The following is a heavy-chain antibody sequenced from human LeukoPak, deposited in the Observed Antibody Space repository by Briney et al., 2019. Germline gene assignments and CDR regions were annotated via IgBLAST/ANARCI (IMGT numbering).Heavy chain of an antibody. CDR1: GFTFNDYW. Sequence: PGGSLRLSCAASGFTFNDYWMTWVRQAPGKGLEWEAHIKQDGSEKYYVDSLKGRFTISRDNAKNSLFLQMNSLRAEDTAVYYCVRDCSSASLSSGCYYAMDVWGKGTTVTVSS. CDR2: IKQDGSEK. V-gene: IGHV3-7*03. CDR3: VRDCSSASLSSGCYYAMDV. J-gene: IGHJ6*04. D-gene: IGHD2-2*01.